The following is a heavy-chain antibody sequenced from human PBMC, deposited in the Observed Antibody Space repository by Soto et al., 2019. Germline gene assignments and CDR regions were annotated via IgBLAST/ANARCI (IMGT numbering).Heavy chain of an antibody. CDR2: TSYEGKSS. V-gene: IGHV3-30*03. J-gene: IGHJ6*02. Sequence: QVQLVESGGGVVQPGRSLRLSCAASGFPFRNYGMHWVRLAPGKGLEWVAVTSYEGKSSYYADSVKRRFTISRDNSKTTLYLQMNSLRAEDTALYYCAGERGQDGYSYYYAMDVWGQGTTVTVSS. D-gene: IGHD2-15*01. CDR3: AGERGQDGYSYYYAMDV. CDR1: GFPFRNYG.